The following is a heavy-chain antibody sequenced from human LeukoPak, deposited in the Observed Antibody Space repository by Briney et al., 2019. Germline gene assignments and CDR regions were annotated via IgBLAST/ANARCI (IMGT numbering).Heavy chain of an antibody. D-gene: IGHD1-26*01. V-gene: IGHV1-46*01. CDR3: ATRDGGSYKYYYYYYGMDV. J-gene: IGHJ6*02. CDR1: GYTFTSYY. Sequence: ASVKVSCKASGYTFTSYYMHWVRQAPGQGLEWMGIINPSGGSTSYAQKFQGRVTMTRDTSTSTVYMELSSLRSEDTAVYYCATRDGGSYKYYYYYYGMDVWGQGTTVTVSS. CDR2: INPSGGST.